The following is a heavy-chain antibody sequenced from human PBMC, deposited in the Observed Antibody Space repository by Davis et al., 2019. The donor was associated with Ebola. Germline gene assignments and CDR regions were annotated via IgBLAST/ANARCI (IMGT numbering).Heavy chain of an antibody. D-gene: IGHD3-9*01. CDR1: GYTFTSYG. J-gene: IGHJ4*02. CDR3: ARAPNYDVLTGTSSYYFDY. V-gene: IGHV1-18*04. CDR2: ISGLSTNT. Sequence: ASVKVSCKSSGYTFTSYGLVWVRQAPGLGLEWMGWISGLSTNTKFAQKFQGRVTVSKDTSTNTAYLDLRSLTSYDTAIYYCARAPNYDVLTGTSSYYFDYWCQGTLVTVSS.